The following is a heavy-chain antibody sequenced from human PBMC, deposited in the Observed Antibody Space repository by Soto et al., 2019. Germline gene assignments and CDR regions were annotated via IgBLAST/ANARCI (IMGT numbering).Heavy chain of an antibody. D-gene: IGHD3-16*01. CDR2: VNLSGNT. V-gene: IGHV4-34*01. Sequence: SETLSLTCAIYGASFSPYHWSWIRQAPGKGLEWIGEVNLSGNTYYNPSFKTRVTMSVDASKNQFSLKMGSLTAADTAIYYCARSPTFYNYVWGNSTYWGQGALVTVSS. J-gene: IGHJ4*02. CDR1: GASFSPYH. CDR3: ARSPTFYNYVWGNSTY.